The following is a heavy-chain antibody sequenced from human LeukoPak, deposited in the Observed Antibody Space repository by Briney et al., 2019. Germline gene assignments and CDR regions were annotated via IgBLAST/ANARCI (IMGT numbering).Heavy chain of an antibody. CDR1: GGSISSYY. J-gene: IGHJ4*02. V-gene: IGHV4-59*12. CDR2: IYYGGST. Sequence: SETLSLTCTVSGGSISSYYWSWIRQPPGKGLEWIGYIYYGGSTNYNPSLKSRVTISVDTSKNQFSLKLSSVTAADTAVYYCARGVAAAETGLDYWGQGTLVTVSS. D-gene: IGHD6-13*01. CDR3: ARGVAAAETGLDY.